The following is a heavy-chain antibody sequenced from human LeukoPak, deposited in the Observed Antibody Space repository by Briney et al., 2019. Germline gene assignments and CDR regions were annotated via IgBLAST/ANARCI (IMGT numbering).Heavy chain of an antibody. Sequence: GGSLRLSCVASGFTFNTHDIHWVRQRPGKGLEWVSTTGSAGDTYYSDSVTGRFTISREDAQNAVYLQMNSLRAEDTAVYYCARERSGLQEGYFDYWGQGTLVTVSS. V-gene: IGHV3-13*01. J-gene: IGHJ4*02. CDR1: GFTFNTHD. CDR3: ARERSGLQEGYFDY. D-gene: IGHD3-16*01. CDR2: TGSAGDT.